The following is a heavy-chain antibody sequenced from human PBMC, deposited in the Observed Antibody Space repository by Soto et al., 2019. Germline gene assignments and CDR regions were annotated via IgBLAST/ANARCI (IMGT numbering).Heavy chain of an antibody. CDR2: ISYDGSNK. Sequence: QVQLVESGGGVVQPGRSLRLSCAASGFTFSSYGMHWVRQAPGKGLEWVALISYDGSNKYYVDSVKGRFTISRDNSKNTLFLQINSLRAGDTAVYYCAKDRFRGGFLTTATTNGMDVWGQGTTVTVSS. D-gene: IGHD1-26*01. V-gene: IGHV3-30*18. CDR1: GFTFSSYG. J-gene: IGHJ6*02. CDR3: AKDRFRGGFLTTATTNGMDV.